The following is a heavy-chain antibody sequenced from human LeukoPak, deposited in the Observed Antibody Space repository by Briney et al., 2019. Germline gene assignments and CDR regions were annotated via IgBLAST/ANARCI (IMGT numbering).Heavy chain of an antibody. CDR2: IKEDGSEK. J-gene: IGHJ4*02. V-gene: IGHV3-7*01. Sequence: PGGSLRLSCAASGFIFNNYARSWVRQAPGKGLEWVANIKEDGSEKNFVDSVKGRFTISRDNAKNLLFLQMNSLRVEDTAVYYCARDESSRSWSDYWGQGTLVTVSS. D-gene: IGHD6-13*01. CDR3: ARDESSRSWSDY. CDR1: GFIFNNYA.